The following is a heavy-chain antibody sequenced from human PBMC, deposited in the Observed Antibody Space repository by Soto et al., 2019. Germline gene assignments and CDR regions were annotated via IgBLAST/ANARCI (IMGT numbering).Heavy chain of an antibody. CDR2: IYHSGRT. V-gene: IGHV4-31*03. CDR1: GGSISNGYYY. Sequence: SETLSLTCTVSGGSISNGYYYWSWVRQNPGKGLEWIGHIYHSGRTYYNPSLKSRVTISVDTSKNQFSLNLSSVTAADTAVYYCASLSERDYWGQGTLVTVSS. J-gene: IGHJ4*02. CDR3: ASLSERDY. D-gene: IGHD1-26*01.